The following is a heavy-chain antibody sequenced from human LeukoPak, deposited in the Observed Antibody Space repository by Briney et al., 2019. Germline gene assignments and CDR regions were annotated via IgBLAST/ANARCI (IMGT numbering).Heavy chain of an antibody. V-gene: IGHV1-69*06. CDR3: ATLAAAGNDY. Sequence: SVKVSCKASGGTFSSYAISWVRQAPGQGLEWMGGIIPIFGTANYAQKFQGRVTITADKSTSTAYMELSSLRFEDTAVYYCATLAAAGNDYWGQGTLVTVSA. CDR2: IIPIFGTA. J-gene: IGHJ4*02. CDR1: GGTFSSYA. D-gene: IGHD6-13*01.